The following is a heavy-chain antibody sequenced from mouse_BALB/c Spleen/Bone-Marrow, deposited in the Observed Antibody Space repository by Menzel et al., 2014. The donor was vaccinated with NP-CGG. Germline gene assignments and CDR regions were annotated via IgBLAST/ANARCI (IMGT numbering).Heavy chain of an antibody. J-gene: IGHJ2*01. CDR1: GFTFTDYY. CDR2: IRNKPNGYTT. V-gene: IGHV7-3*02. Sequence: EVKVVESGGGLVQPGGSLRLSCATSGFTFTDYYMSWVRQPPGKALEWLGFIRNKPNGYTTEYSASVKGRFTISRDNSQSILCLQMNTLRVEDSATYYCTRDMGLLRFDYWGQGTTLTVSS. D-gene: IGHD1-1*01. CDR3: TRDMGLLRFDY.